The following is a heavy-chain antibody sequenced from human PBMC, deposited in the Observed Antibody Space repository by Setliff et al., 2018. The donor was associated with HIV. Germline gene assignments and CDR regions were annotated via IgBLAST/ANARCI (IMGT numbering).Heavy chain of an antibody. V-gene: IGHV4-39*01. J-gene: IGHJ6*03. CDR2: IYYGGST. D-gene: IGHD6-13*01. CDR3: ARHKDPPGSRWIFYYYYMDL. Sequence: TLSLTCTVAGGSISSDNYFWAWIRQPPGKRLEWLGSIYYGGSTSYNPSLSSRLTISVDTSKNQVSLRLSSVTAADTGVYYCARHKDPPGSRWIFYYYYMDLWGGGTTVTVSS. CDR1: GGSISSDNYF.